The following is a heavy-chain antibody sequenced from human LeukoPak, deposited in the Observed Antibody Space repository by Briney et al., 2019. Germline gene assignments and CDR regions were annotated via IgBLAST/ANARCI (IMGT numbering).Heavy chain of an antibody. CDR1: GGTFSSYA. D-gene: IGHD5-12*01. Sequence: SVKVSCKASGGTFSSYAISWVRQAPGQGLEWMGRIIPIFGTANYAQKFQGRVTITTDESTSTAYMELSSLRSENTAVYYCASGPLYGGYDDWGQGTLVTVSS. CDR2: IIPIFGTA. J-gene: IGHJ4*02. CDR3: ASGPLYGGYDD. V-gene: IGHV1-69*05.